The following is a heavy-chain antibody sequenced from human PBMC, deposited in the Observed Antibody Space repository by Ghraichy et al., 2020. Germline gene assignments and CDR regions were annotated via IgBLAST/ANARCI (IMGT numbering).Heavy chain of an antibody. CDR2: IKSKTDGGTT. Sequence: GESLNISCAASGFTFSNAWMSWVRQAPGKGLEWVGRIKSKTDGGTTDYAAPVKGRFTISRDDSKNTLYLQMNSLKTEDTAVYYCTTMEMGFVVVVPAAPYGMDVWGQGTTVTVSS. CDR3: TTMEMGFVVVVPAAPYGMDV. V-gene: IGHV3-15*01. CDR1: GFTFSNAW. J-gene: IGHJ6*02. D-gene: IGHD2-2*01.